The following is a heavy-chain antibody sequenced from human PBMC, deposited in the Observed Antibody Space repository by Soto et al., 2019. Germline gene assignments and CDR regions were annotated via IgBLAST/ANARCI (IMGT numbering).Heavy chain of an antibody. CDR1: GCSFTIYW. D-gene: IGHD2-15*01. CDR2: IYPGDSDT. CDR3: ARQGPGSY. Sequence: PGESLKISCTGFGCSFTIYWIGWVRQMPGKGLEWMGIIYPGDSDTRYSPSFQGHVSISADTSISTAYLQWDSLKTSDSAIYYCARQGPGSYWGQGTQVTVSS. J-gene: IGHJ4*02. V-gene: IGHV5-51*01.